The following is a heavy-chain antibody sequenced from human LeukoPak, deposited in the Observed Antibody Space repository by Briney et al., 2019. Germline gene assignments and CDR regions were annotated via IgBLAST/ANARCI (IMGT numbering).Heavy chain of an antibody. CDR2: FDPEDGET. J-gene: IGHJ4*02. CDR1: GYTLTELS. CDR3: AIPRPYYYDSSGYYCDY. V-gene: IGHV1-24*01. Sequence: ASVKVSCKVSGYTLTELSMHWVRQAPGKGLEWMGGFDPEDGETIYAEKFQGRVTMTEDTSTDTAYMELSSLRSEDTAVYYCAIPRPYYYDSSGYYCDYWGQGTLVTVSS. D-gene: IGHD3-22*01.